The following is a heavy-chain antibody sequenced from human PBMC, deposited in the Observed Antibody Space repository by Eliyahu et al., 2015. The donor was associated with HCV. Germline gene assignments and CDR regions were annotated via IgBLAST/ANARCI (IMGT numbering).Heavy chain of an antibody. CDR1: GFXFSDYA. J-gene: IGHJ4*02. Sequence: EVQLLEAGGGLVQPGGSLRLSCAASGFXFSDYAMTWVRQAPGGGLEWVSAITGAGGSKYYTDSVKGRFTISRDNSKSTLYLQMNSLRVEDTAVYYCAKRISGWYVVDYWGQGTPVSVSS. CDR2: ITGAGGSK. V-gene: IGHV3-23*01. CDR3: AKRISGWYVVDY. D-gene: IGHD6-19*01.